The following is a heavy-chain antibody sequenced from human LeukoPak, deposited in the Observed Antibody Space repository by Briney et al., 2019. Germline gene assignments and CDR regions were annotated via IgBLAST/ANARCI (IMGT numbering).Heavy chain of an antibody. CDR3: ARGFCSGGICGFDY. CDR1: GYSITDAYY. CDR2: LHFSGNT. J-gene: IGHJ4*02. Sequence: SEALSLTCTVSGYSITDAYYWAWIRQPPGKGLEWIGSLHFSGNTYYNPSLKSRVTISVDASKNHFSLKLSSLTAADTAVYYCARGFCSGGICGFDYWGQGTLVTVSS. V-gene: IGHV4-38-2*02. D-gene: IGHD2-15*01.